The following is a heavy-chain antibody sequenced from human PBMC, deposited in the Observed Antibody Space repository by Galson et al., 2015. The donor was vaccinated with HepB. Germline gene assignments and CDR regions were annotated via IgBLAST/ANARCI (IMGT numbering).Heavy chain of an antibody. V-gene: IGHV3-33*08. Sequence: SLRLSCAASGFTFSSCGMNWVRQAPGKGLEWVALIWSDGTYKNHRDSVKGRFTISRDNSKNTLFLQMNSLTSEDTAVYYCARQLLVGGGLDVWGQGTAVTVSS. CDR1: GFTFSSCG. D-gene: IGHD3-10*01. J-gene: IGHJ6*02. CDR3: ARQLLVGGGLDV. CDR2: IWSDGTYK.